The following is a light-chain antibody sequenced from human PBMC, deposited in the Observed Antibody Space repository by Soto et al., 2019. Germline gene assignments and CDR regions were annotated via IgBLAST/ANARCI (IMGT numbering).Light chain of an antibody. CDR2: GAS. V-gene: IGKV3-20*01. CDR1: QSVSSNF. Sequence: IVLTQSHGTLSFSPGERTTLSCRASQSVSSNFLDWYQQKPGQAPRLLIYGASSRATGIPDRFSGSGSGTDFTLTISRLEPEDFAVYYCKQYETSPRTFGQGTKV. J-gene: IGKJ1*01. CDR3: KQYETSPRT.